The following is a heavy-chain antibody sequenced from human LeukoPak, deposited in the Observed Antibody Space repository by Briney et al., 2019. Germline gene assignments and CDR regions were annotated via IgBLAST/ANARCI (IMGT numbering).Heavy chain of an antibody. CDR3: ARDVRGSVTSYFYYYMDV. V-gene: IGHV3-7*01. D-gene: IGHD5-18*01. CDR2: IKQDGSEK. CDR1: GFTFSSYW. J-gene: IGHJ6*03. Sequence: GGSLRLSCAASGFTFSSYWMSWVSQAPGKGREWVANIKQDGSEKYSVDSVKGRLTISRDNAKNSLYLQMNSLRTEDTAVYYCARDVRGSVTSYFYYYMDVWGKGTTVTVSS.